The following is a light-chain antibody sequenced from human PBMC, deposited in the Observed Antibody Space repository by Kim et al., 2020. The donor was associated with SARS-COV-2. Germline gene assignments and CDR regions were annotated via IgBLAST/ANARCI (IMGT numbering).Light chain of an antibody. V-gene: IGKV3-15*01. J-gene: IGKJ4*01. Sequence: VMTQSPATLSVSPGERVTLSCRASQAIRENFLAWYQQKPGQAPRLLIYGISTRATGVPARFSGSGSGTEFTLTISSLQSEDFAVYYCQQHSDWPLTFGGGTKVEIK. CDR1: QAIREN. CDR3: QQHSDWPLT. CDR2: GIS.